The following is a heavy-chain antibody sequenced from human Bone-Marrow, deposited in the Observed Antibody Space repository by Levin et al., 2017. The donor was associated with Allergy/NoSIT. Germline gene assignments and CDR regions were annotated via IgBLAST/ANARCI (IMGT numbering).Heavy chain of an antibody. J-gene: IGHJ6*02. CDR1: GYTFTGYY. CDR3: AKALSGTSYYGVYGMDV. D-gene: IGHD3-9*01. CDR2: INPNSGGT. Sequence: PGESLKISCKASGYTFTGYYMHWVRQAPGQGLEWMGWINPNSGGTNYAQMFQGRVTMTRDTSISTAYMELSRLRSDDTAVFYCAKALSGTSYYGVYGMDVWGQGTTVTVSS. V-gene: IGHV1-2*02.